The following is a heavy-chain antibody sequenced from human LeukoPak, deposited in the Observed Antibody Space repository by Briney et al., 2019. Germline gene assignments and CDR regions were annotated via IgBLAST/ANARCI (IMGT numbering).Heavy chain of an antibody. Sequence: ASVKVSCKASGYTFTSYYMHWVRQAPGQGLEWMGIINPSGGSTSYAQKFQGRVTMTRDTSTSTAYMELSSLRSEDTAVYYCARLGSIVGALGYWGQGALVTVSS. V-gene: IGHV1-46*01. CDR3: ARLGSIVGALGY. CDR1: GYTFTSYY. J-gene: IGHJ4*02. D-gene: IGHD1-26*01. CDR2: INPSGGST.